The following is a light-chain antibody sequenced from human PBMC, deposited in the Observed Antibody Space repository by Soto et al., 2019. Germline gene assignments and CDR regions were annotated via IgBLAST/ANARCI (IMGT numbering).Light chain of an antibody. CDR3: QKYNSPPWT. V-gene: IGKV1-27*01. Sequence: DIQMTQSPSSLSASVGDRVTITCRASQVISNYLAWYQQKAGKVPKLLIYGASTLQSGVPSRFSGSGSGTDFTLTISSLQPEDVATYYCQKYNSPPWTFGQGTKVEIK. CDR1: QVISNY. CDR2: GAS. J-gene: IGKJ1*01.